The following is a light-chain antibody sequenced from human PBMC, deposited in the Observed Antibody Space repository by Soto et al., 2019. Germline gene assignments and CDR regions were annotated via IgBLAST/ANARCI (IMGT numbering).Light chain of an antibody. CDR3: QQRSNWPGT. CDR2: DAS. CDR1: QSISSS. Sequence: EIVLTQSPATLSLSPGERATLSCRASQSISSSLAWYQQKPGQAPRLLIYDASNRVTGIPVRFSGSGSGTDFTLTISSLDPEDFAVYYCQQRSNWPGTFGQGTKVEIK. J-gene: IGKJ1*01. V-gene: IGKV3-11*01.